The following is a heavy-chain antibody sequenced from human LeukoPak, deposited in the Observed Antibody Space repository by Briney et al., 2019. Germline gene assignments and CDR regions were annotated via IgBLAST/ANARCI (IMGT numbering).Heavy chain of an antibody. CDR1: GFTFSSYG. Sequence: GGSLRLSCAASGFTFSSYGMHWVRQAPGKGLEWVAVISYDGSNKYYADSVKGRFTISGDNSKNTLYLQMNSLRTEDTAVYYCARAQLRYFDWSANDYWGQGTLVTVSS. J-gene: IGHJ4*02. D-gene: IGHD3-9*01. CDR3: ARAQLRYFDWSANDY. CDR2: ISYDGSNK. V-gene: IGHV3-30*03.